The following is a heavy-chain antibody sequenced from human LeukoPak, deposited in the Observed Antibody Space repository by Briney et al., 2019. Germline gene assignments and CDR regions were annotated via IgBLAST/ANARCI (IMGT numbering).Heavy chain of an antibody. V-gene: IGHV3-7*01. J-gene: IGHJ5*02. D-gene: IGHD3-16*01. Sequence: GGSLRLSCAASGFTFSTYAMSWLRQAPGKGLEWVGNIQPDGSEGYPVDSVKGRFTISRDNARNSLFLQINSLRVEDTAVYYCASQSFAKFDPWGQGTLVIVSS. CDR2: IQPDGSEG. CDR1: GFTFSTYA. CDR3: ASQSFAKFDP.